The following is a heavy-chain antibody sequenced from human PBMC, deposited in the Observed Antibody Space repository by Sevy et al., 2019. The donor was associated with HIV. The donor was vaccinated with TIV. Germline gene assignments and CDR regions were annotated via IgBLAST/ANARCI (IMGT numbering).Heavy chain of an antibody. V-gene: IGHV1-69*06. CDR1: GGTFSSYA. Sequence: ASVKVSCKASGGTFSSYAISWVRQAPGQGLEWMGGIIPIFGTANYAKKFQGRVTITADKSTSTAYMELSSLRSEDTAVYYCATLRGYSSSWAYYYYYYCMDVWGKGTTVTVSS. J-gene: IGHJ6*03. CDR3: ATLRGYSSSWAYYYYYYCMDV. D-gene: IGHD6-13*01. CDR2: IIPIFGTA.